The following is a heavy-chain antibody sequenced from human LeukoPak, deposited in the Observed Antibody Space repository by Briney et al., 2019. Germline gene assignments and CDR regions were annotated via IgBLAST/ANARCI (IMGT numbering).Heavy chain of an antibody. V-gene: IGHV1-18*04. D-gene: IGHD4-17*01. CDR1: GYTFTGYY. Sequence: ASVKVSCKASGYTFTGYYMHWVRQAPGQGLEWMGWISAYNGNTNYAQKLQGRVTMTTDTSTSTAYMELRSLRSDDTAVYYCAASRDYGDYEADYWGQGTLVTVSS. CDR2: ISAYNGNT. J-gene: IGHJ4*02. CDR3: AASRDYGDYEADY.